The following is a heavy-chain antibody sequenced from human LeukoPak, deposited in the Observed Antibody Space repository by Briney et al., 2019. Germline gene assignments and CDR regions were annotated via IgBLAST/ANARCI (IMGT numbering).Heavy chain of an antibody. CDR2: IYYSGSA. Sequence: PSQTLSLTCSVSGDSINSGGYYWSWIRQHPGTGLEWIGCIYYSGSASYNPSLKSRVSISLDTSKNQFSLRMSSVTAADTAVYYCARVVGSGYYLDYWGQGALVTVSS. D-gene: IGHD3-3*01. CDR1: GDSINSGGYY. J-gene: IGHJ4*02. CDR3: ARVVGSGYYLDY. V-gene: IGHV4-31*03.